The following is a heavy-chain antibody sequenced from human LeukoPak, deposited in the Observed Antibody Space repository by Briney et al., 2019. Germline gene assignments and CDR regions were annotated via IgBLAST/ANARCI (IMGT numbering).Heavy chain of an antibody. Sequence: GGSLRLSCAASGFTFSSYGMHWVRQAPGKGPEWVAVISSDGSNRFYAVSVQGRFTISRDNSKNTLILQMDSLTPEDTAVYYCARVTYGDFHFDFWGQGTLVTVSS. CDR3: ARVTYGDFHFDF. CDR1: GFTFSSYG. CDR2: ISSDGSNR. V-gene: IGHV3-30*06. J-gene: IGHJ4*02. D-gene: IGHD4-17*01.